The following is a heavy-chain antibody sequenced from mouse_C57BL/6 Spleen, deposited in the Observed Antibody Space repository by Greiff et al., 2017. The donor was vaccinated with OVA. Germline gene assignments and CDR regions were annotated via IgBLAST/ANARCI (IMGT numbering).Heavy chain of an antibody. Sequence: VKLMESGAELARPGASVKMSCKASGYTFTSYTMHWVKQRPGQGLEWIGYINPSSGYTKYNQKFKDKATLTADKSSSTAYMQLSSLTSEDSAVYYCARGGYDYDLYYFDYWGQGTTLTVSS. CDR1: GYTFTSYT. V-gene: IGHV1-4*01. CDR2: INPSSGYT. CDR3: ARGGYDYDLYYFDY. J-gene: IGHJ2*01. D-gene: IGHD2-4*01.